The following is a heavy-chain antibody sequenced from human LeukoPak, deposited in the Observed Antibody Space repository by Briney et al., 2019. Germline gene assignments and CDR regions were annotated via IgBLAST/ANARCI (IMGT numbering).Heavy chain of an antibody. CDR1: GYTFTGYY. V-gene: IGHV1-2*02. J-gene: IGHJ4*02. CDR3: ARYGDYVPFDY. D-gene: IGHD4-17*01. CDR2: INPNSGGT. Sequence: ASVKVSCKASGYTFTGYYMHWVRQAPGQGPEWMGWINPNSGGTKYAQKFQGRVTMTRDKSISTAYMELSRLRSNDTAVYFCARYGDYVPFDYWGQGTLVTVSS.